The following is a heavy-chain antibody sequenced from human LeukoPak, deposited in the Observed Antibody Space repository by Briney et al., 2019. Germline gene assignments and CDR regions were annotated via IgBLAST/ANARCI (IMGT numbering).Heavy chain of an antibody. Sequence: GGSLRLSCAASGFTLSSYGMRWVRQAPGKGLEWDSFISSSVTTIPYAGSVQGPFTISRDNAKNSLYLQMNSLRAEDTAVYYCARVGWSTGEYYFDYWGQGTLVTVSS. V-gene: IGHV3-48*03. CDR3: ARVGWSTGEYYFDY. CDR2: ISSSVTTI. J-gene: IGHJ4*02. CDR1: GFTLSSYG. D-gene: IGHD3-16*01.